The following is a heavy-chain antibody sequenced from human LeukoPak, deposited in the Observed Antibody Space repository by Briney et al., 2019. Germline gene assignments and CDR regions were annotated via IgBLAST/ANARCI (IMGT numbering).Heavy chain of an antibody. CDR3: ARDLPFCSSTSCYLYNWFDP. CDR2: INAGNGNT. D-gene: IGHD2-2*01. V-gene: IGHV1-3*01. CDR1: GYTFTSYA. Sequence: ASVKVSCKASGYTFTSYAMHWVRQAPGQRLEWMGWINAGNGNTKYSQKFQGRVTFTRDTSASTAYMELSSLRSEDTAVYYCARDLPFCSSTSCYLYNWFDPWGQGTLVTVSS. J-gene: IGHJ5*02.